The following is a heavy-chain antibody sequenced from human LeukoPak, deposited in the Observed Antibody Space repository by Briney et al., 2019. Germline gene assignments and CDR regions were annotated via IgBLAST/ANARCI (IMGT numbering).Heavy chain of an antibody. CDR2: ISYDGSNK. V-gene: IGHV3-30*04. CDR3: AQNPRPVTYYYGSGSQLTYYYYYYYMDV. Sequence: PGRSLRLSCAASGFTFSSYAMHWVRQAPGKGLEWVAVISYDGSNKYYADSVKGRFTISRDNSKNTLYLQMNSLRAEDTAVYYCAQNPRPVTYYYGSGSQLTYYYYYYYMDVWGKGTTVTISS. CDR1: GFTFSSYA. D-gene: IGHD3-10*01. J-gene: IGHJ6*03.